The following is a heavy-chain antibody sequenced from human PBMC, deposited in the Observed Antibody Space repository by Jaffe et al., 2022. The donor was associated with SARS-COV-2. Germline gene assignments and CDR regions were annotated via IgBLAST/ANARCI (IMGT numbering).Heavy chain of an antibody. D-gene: IGHD3-10*01. CDR1: GFTFSSYA. J-gene: IGHJ5*02. CDR3: ARAGTHGSGSSRTNWFDP. V-gene: IGHV3-30*04. Sequence: QVQLVESGGGVVQPGRSLRLSCVASGFTFSSYAFHWVRQAPGRGLEWVAVVSYDGSDKYYADSVKGRFTISRDNSKNTLYLQMNSLRTADTAVYFCARAGTHGSGSSRTNWFDPWGQGTGVIVSS. CDR2: VSYDGSDK.